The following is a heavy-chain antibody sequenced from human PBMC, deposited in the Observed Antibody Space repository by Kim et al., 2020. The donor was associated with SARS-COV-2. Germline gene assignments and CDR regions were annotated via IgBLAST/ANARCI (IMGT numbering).Heavy chain of an antibody. CDR3: ASCSGAYFGGDCYSPLRYYYYGLDV. CDR1: GGTFSSYA. V-gene: IGHV1-69*13. Sequence: SVKVSCKASGGTFSSYAISWVRQAPGQGLEWMGGIIPIFGTANNAQKFQGRVTITADESTSTAYMELSSLRSEDTAVYYCASCSGAYFGGDCYSPLRYYYYGLDVWGQGNTVTVS. CDR2: IIPIFGTA. J-gene: IGHJ6*02. D-gene: IGHD2-21*02.